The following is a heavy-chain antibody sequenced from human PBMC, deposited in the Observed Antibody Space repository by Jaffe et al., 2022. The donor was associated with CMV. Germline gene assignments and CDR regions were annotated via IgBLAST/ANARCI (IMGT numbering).Heavy chain of an antibody. CDR1: GFIFSSYW. J-gene: IGHJ6*02. CDR3: AREFCGGDCLSFYYGMDV. D-gene: IGHD2-21*02. Sequence: EVQLVESGGGLVQPGGSLRLSCAASGFIFSSYWMYWVRHAPGKGLVWVSRINSDGSSTNYADSVKGRFTISRDNAKNTLYLQMNSLRAEDTAVYYCAREFCGGDCLSFYYGMDVWGQGTTVTVSS. V-gene: IGHV3-74*01. CDR2: INSDGSST.